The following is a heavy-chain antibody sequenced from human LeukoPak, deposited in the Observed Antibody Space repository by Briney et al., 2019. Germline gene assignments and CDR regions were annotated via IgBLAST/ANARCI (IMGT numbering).Heavy chain of an antibody. CDR3: AHGSMYQLDY. J-gene: IGHJ4*02. CDR1: GFTFSSYG. Sequence: GGSLRLSCVGSGFTFSSYGMGWVRQAPGKGLEWVSGIIGGAGGTYYADSVKGRFTISRDNAKNTLYLQMNSLRAEDTAVYYCAHGSMYQLDYWGQGTLVTVSS. V-gene: IGHV3-23*01. CDR2: IIGGAGGT. D-gene: IGHD2-2*01.